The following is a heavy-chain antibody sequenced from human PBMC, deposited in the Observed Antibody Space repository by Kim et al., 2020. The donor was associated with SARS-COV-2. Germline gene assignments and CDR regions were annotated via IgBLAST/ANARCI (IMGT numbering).Heavy chain of an antibody. CDR3: ARAAIHYDILTGYYYYYYYGMDV. CDR1: GYTFTSYA. Sequence: ASVKVSCKASGYTFTSYAMHWVRQAPGQRLEWMGWINAGNGNTKYSQKFQGRVTITRDTSASTAYMELSSLRSEDTAVYYCARAAIHYDILTGYYYYYYYGMDVWGQGTTVTVSS. CDR2: INAGNGNT. D-gene: IGHD3-9*01. V-gene: IGHV1-3*01. J-gene: IGHJ6*02.